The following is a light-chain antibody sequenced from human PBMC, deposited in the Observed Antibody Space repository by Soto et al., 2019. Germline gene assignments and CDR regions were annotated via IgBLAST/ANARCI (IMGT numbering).Light chain of an antibody. CDR2: EVS. V-gene: IGLV2-14*01. CDR1: SSDVGGYNY. CDR3: SSYAGNNNFVV. J-gene: IGLJ2*01. Sequence: QSVLTQPASVSGSPGQSITLSCTGTSSDVGGYNYVSWYQQHPGKAPKLMIYEVSNRPSGVSNRFSGSKSGNTASLTISGLQAEDEDDYYCSSYAGNNNFVVFGGGTKVTVL.